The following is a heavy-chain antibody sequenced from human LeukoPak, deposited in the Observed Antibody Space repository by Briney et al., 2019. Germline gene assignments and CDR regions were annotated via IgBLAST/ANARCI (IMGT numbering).Heavy chain of an antibody. CDR1: GGSISSSSYY. D-gene: IGHD3-22*01. CDR3: ARDRDRRMYYYDSSGVDP. Sequence: SETLSLTCTVSGGSISSSSYYWGWIRQPPGKGLGWIGSIYYSGSTYYNPSLKSRVTISVDTSKNQFSLKLSSVTAADTAVYHCARDRDRRMYYYDSSGVDPWGQGTLVTVSS. V-gene: IGHV4-39*07. CDR2: IYYSGST. J-gene: IGHJ5*02.